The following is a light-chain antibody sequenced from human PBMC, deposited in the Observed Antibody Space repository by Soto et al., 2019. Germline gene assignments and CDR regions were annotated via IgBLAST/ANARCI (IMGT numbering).Light chain of an antibody. CDR3: SSFTNSNTPVV. CDR1: SSDVGRYDY. J-gene: IGLJ2*01. Sequence: QSALTQPASVSGSPGQSITISCTGTSSDVGRYDYVSWYQQHPGKAPKLMIYDVTNRPSGIPDRFSGSKSGNTASLTISGLQAEDEADYYCSSFTNSNTPVVFGGGTKLTVL. CDR2: DVT. V-gene: IGLV2-14*01.